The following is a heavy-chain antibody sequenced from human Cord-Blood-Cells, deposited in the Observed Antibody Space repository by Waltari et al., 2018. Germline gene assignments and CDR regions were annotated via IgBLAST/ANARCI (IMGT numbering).Heavy chain of an antibody. D-gene: IGHD1-26*01. J-gene: IGHJ3*02. CDR1: GGSISSSSYY. CDR2: IYYSGGT. V-gene: IGHV4-39*01. Sequence: QLQLQESGPGLVKPSETLSLTCTVSGGSISSSSYYWGWIRQPPGKGLEWIGSIYYSGGTYANPALKSRVTISVYTSKNQFSLKLSSVAAADTAVYYCARHFGSYYAFDIWGQGTMVTVSS. CDR3: ARHFGSYYAFDI.